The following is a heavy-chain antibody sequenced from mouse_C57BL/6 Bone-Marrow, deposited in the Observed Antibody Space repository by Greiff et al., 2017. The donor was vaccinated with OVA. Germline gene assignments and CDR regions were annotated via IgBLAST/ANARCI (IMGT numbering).Heavy chain of an antibody. CDR2: IRSKSNNYAT. CDR1: GFSFNTYA. V-gene: IGHV10-1*01. CDR3: VRDGSTFAY. Sequence: EVMLVESGGGLVQPKGSLKLSCAASGFSFNTYAMNWVRQAPGKGLEWVARIRSKSNNYATYYADSVKDRFTISRDDSESMLYLQMNNLKTEDTAMYYCVRDGSTFAYWGQGTLVTVSA. J-gene: IGHJ3*01. D-gene: IGHD2-3*01.